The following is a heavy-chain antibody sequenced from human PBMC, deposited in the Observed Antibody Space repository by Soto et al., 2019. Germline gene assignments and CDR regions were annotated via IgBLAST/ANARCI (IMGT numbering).Heavy chain of an antibody. CDR3: ARKNYDFWSGYYTGWDY. Sequence: EMQLVESGGGLVKPGGSLRLSCAASGFSFSSAGMSWVRQGPEKGLEWVANIKQDGSEKYYVDSVKGRFTISRENAKNSLYLQMNSLRAEDTAVYYCARKNYDFWSGYYTGWDYWGQGTLVTVSS. J-gene: IGHJ4*02. D-gene: IGHD3-3*01. CDR1: GFSFSSAG. CDR2: IKQDGSEK. V-gene: IGHV3-7*03.